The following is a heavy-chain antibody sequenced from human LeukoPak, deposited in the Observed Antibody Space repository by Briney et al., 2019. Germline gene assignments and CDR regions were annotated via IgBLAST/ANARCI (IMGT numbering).Heavy chain of an antibody. V-gene: IGHV3-23*01. J-gene: IGHJ4*02. CDR1: GLTFSSYA. CDR2: ISGSGGRT. Sequence: GGTLRLSCAASGLTFSSYAMNWVRQAPGKGLEWVSAISGSGGRTYYADSVKGRFTISRDNSKNTLYLQVNSLRAADTAVYYCAKPARTDYADYWGQGTLVTVSS. D-gene: IGHD1-14*01. CDR3: AKPARTDYADY.